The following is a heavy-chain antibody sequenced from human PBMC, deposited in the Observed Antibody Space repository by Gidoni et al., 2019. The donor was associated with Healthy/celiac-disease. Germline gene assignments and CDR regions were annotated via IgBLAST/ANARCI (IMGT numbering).Heavy chain of an antibody. Sequence: QVQLVQSGAEVKKPGASVKVFCKASGYTFTSYGISLVRQAPGQGLEWMGWISAYNGNTNYAQKLQSRVTMTTDTSTSTAYMELRSLRSDDTAVYYCARDRRGYDFWSGSSDAFDIWGQGTMVTVSS. J-gene: IGHJ3*02. D-gene: IGHD3-3*01. CDR1: GYTFTSYG. V-gene: IGHV1-18*01. CDR3: ARDRRGYDFWSGSSDAFDI. CDR2: ISAYNGNT.